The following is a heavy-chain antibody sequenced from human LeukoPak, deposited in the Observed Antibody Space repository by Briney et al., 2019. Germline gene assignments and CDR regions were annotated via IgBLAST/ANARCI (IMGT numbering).Heavy chain of an antibody. D-gene: IGHD2-15*01. Sequence: ASVKVSCKASGYTFTGYYMHWVRPAPGQGLERMGWINPNSGGTNYAQKFQGRVTMTRDTSISTAYMELSRLRSDDTAVYYCASGYCSGGSCYSVDYWGQGTLVTVSS. CDR1: GYTFTGYY. CDR3: ASGYCSGGSCYSVDY. V-gene: IGHV1-2*02. CDR2: INPNSGGT. J-gene: IGHJ4*02.